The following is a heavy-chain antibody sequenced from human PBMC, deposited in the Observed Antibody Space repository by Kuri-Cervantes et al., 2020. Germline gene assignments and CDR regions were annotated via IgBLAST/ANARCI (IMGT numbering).Heavy chain of an antibody. J-gene: IGHJ3*02. CDR1: GFPFSNYG. CDR3: ARVEIAPKGMVRGVADAFDI. CDR2: IRIDGSDK. V-gene: IGHV3-30*02. D-gene: IGHD3-10*01. Sequence: GGSLRLSCAASGFPFSNYGMHWVRQAPGKRLEWVSFIRIDGSDKSYADSVKGRFTISRDNAKNSLYLQMNSLRAEDTAVYYCARVEIAPKGMVRGVADAFDIWGQGTMVTVSS.